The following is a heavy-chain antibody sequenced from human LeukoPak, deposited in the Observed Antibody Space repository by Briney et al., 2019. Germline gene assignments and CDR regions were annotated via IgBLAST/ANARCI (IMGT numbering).Heavy chain of an antibody. CDR2: INHSGST. J-gene: IGHJ6*02. D-gene: IGHD3-22*01. CDR3: ASRGDPRSSGYYHATNYYGMDV. CDR1: GGSVSGYY. V-gene: IGHV4-34*01. Sequence: SETLSLACGVYGGSVSGYYWTWIRQPPGKGLEWIGEINHSGSTSYNPSLKSRVTISLDTSKNQFSLKLRSVTAADTAVYYCASRGDPRSSGYYHATNYYGMDVWGQGTTVTVSS.